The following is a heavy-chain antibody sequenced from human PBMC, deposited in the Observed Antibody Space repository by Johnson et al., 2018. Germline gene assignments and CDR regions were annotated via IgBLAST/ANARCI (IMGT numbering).Heavy chain of an antibody. CDR1: GFTFSSYA. CDR3: AKDRSRLLWFGESHDAFDI. V-gene: IGHV3-23*04. Sequence: VQLVQSGGGLVQPGGSLRLSCAASGFTFSSYAMSWVRQAPGKGLEWVSAISGSGGSTYYADSVKGRFTISRDNSKNTLYLQMNSLRAEDTAVYYCAKDRSRLLWFGESHDAFDIWGQGTVVTVSS. CDR2: ISGSGGST. J-gene: IGHJ3*02. D-gene: IGHD3-10*01.